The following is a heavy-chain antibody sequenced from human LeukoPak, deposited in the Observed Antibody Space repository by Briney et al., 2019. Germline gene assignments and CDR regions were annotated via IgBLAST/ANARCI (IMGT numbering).Heavy chain of an antibody. CDR1: GYTFTSYG. V-gene: IGHV1-2*02. CDR2: INPNSGDT. Sequence: ASVKVSCKASGYTFTSYGISWVRQAPGQGLEWMGWINPNSGDTNYAQNFQGRVTMTRDTSISTAYMELSRLRSDDTAVYYCARPGGVVTNFYDNWFDPWGQGTLVTVSS. J-gene: IGHJ5*01. CDR3: ARPGGVVTNFYDNWFDP. D-gene: IGHD4-23*01.